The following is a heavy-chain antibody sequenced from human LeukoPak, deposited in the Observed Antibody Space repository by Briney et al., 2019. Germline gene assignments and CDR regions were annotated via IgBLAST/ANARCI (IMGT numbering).Heavy chain of an antibody. J-gene: IGHJ4*02. D-gene: IGHD6-6*01. CDR2: ISSSSSYI. CDR3: ARDSSFDFDY. CDR1: GFTFSSYS. Sequence: GGSLRLSCAASGFTFSSYSMNWVRQAPGKGLEWVSSISSSSSYIYYADSVKGRFTISRDNAKNSLYLQMNSLRAEVTAVYYCARDSSFDFDYWGQGTLVTVSS. V-gene: IGHV3-21*01.